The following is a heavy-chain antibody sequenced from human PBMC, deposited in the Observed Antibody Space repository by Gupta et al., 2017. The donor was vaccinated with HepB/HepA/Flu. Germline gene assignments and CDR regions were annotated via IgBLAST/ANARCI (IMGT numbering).Heavy chain of an antibody. J-gene: IGHJ4*02. Sequence: EVFLVESGGGLVQPGGSLRLSCAASGFTFPTYWMTWVRQSPGRGLEWVANIRPDGSTKAYVDSAKGRSTISRDNAKNSLYLHMDSLSVEDTAVYYCASGPDHGDYWGQGTLVTVSS. CDR2: IRPDGSTK. CDR1: GFTFPTYW. V-gene: IGHV3-7*01. CDR3: ASGPDHGDY.